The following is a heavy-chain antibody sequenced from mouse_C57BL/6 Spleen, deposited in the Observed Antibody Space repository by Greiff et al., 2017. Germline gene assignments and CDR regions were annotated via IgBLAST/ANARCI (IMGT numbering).Heavy chain of an antibody. CDR1: GYAFSSYW. V-gene: IGHV1-80*01. Sequence: QVQLQQSGAELVKPGASVKISCKASGYAFSSYWMNWVKQRPGKGLEWIGQIYPGDGDTNYNGKFKGKATLTADKSSSTAYMQLSSLTSEDSAVYFCARSYDGYSRGNFAYWGQGTLVTVSA. CDR3: ARSYDGYSRGNFAY. D-gene: IGHD2-3*01. J-gene: IGHJ3*01. CDR2: IYPGDGDT.